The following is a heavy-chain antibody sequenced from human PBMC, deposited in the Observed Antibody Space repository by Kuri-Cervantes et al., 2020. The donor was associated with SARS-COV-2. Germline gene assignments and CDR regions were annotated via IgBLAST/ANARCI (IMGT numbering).Heavy chain of an antibody. D-gene: IGHD2-15*01. CDR2: IKQDGSEK. CDR3: ARDDDFWSGYSEGYCSGGSCYPGD. Sequence: GGSLRLSCAASGFTFSSYWMSWVRQAPGKGLEWVANIKQDGSEKYYVDSVKGRFTISRDNAKNSLYLQMNSLRAEDTAVYYCARDDDFWSGYSEGYCSGGSCYPGDWGQGTLVTVSS. CDR1: GFTFSSYW. V-gene: IGHV3-7*03. J-gene: IGHJ4*02.